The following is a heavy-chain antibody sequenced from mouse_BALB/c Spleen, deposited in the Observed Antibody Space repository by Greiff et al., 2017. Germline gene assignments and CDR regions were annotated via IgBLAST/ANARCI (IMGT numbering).Heavy chain of an antibody. V-gene: IGHV3-1*02. CDR3: AREIYYYGSSYYAMDY. J-gene: IGHJ4*01. Sequence: VQLQQSGPDLVKPSQSLSLTCTVTGYSITSGYSWHWIRQFPGNKLEWMGYIHYSGSTNYNPSLKSRISITRDTSKNQFFLQLNSVTTEDTATYYCAREIYYYGSSYYAMDYWGQGTSVTVSS. CDR1: GYSITSGYS. CDR2: IHYSGST. D-gene: IGHD1-1*01.